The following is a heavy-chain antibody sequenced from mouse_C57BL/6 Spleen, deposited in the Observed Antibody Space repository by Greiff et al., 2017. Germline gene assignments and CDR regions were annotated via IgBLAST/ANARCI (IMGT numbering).Heavy chain of an antibody. V-gene: IGHV1-52*01. CDR3: AQLFDRCAY. D-gene: IGHD3-1*01. CDR2: IDPSDSET. J-gene: IGHJ3*01. Sequence: QVQLQQSGAELVRPGSSVKLSCKASGYTFTSYWMHWVKQRPIQGLEWIGNIDPSDSETHYNQKFKDKATLTVDKSSSTAYMQLSSLTSEDSAVYYCAQLFDRCAYWGQGTLVTVSA. CDR1: GYTFTSYW.